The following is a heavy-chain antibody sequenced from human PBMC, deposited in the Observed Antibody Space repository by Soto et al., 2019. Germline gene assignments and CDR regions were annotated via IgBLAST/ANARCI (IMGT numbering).Heavy chain of an antibody. CDR1: GDTFSSYA. Sequence: QVQLVQSGAEVKKPGASVKVSCKASGDTFSSYAISWVRQAPGQGLEWMGGIIAIFGKANYAQKFQGRVTMTSDESTSTAYMEPSSVRSEETAVYYCARDDLYYEFWRGYYYCGMDVWGQGTTVTVSS. J-gene: IGHJ6*02. CDR3: ARDDLYYEFWRGYYYCGMDV. V-gene: IGHV1-69*01. CDR2: IIAIFGKA. D-gene: IGHD3-3*01.